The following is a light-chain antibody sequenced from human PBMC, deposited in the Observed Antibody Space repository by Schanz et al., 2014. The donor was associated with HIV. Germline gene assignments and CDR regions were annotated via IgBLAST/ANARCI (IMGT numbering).Light chain of an antibody. J-gene: IGLJ2*01. CDR1: SSSIKTNA. CDR2: NTY. CDR3: QSFDSSLSGSNVV. V-gene: IGLV1-44*01. Sequence: QSVLTQPPSASGTPGQRVTISCSGSSSSIKTNAVNWFQQLPGTAPKLLIYNTYHRPSGVPDRFSGSESGTSASLAISGLQSEDEADYYCQSFDSSLSGSNVVFGGGTKLTVL.